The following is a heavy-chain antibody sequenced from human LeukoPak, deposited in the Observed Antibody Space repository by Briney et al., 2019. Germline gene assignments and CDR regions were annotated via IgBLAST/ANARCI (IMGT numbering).Heavy chain of an antibody. CDR3: AGRFLEWLPDDAFDI. V-gene: IGHV4-30-2*06. J-gene: IGHJ3*02. Sequence: SETLSLTCSVSGGSISSGPYFWSWIRQSPGQGLEWIGYIWPSGSTNYNPSLKSRVTISVDTSKNQFSLKLSSVTAADTAVYYCAGRFLEWLPDDAFDIWGQGTMVTVSS. D-gene: IGHD3-3*01. CDR2: IWPSGST. CDR1: GGSISSGPYF.